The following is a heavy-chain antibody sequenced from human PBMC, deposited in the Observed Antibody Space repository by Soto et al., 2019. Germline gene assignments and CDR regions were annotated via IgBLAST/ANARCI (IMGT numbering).Heavy chain of an antibody. CDR1: GGSISSYY. D-gene: IGHD6-19*01. CDR2: IYYSGST. CDR3: ATTSSGWYVFDYYYYGMDV. J-gene: IGHJ6*02. Sequence: SETLSLTCTVSGGSISSYYWSWIRQPPGKGLEWIGYIYYSGSTNYNPSLKNRVTISVDTSKNQFSLKLSSVTAADTAVYYCATTSSGWYVFDYYYYGMDVWGQGTTVTVSS. V-gene: IGHV4-59*01.